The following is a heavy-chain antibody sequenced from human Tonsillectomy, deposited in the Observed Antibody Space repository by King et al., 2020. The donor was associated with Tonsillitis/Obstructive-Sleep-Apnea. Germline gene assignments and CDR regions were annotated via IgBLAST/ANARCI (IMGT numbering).Heavy chain of an antibody. CDR3: ARLVAYCSSTSCSTTDY. Sequence: QLVQSGAEVKEPGESLKISCKGFGYRFTTHWIAWVRQMPGKGLEWMGLIYPSDSDARYSPSFQGQVTISADKSMSTAYLQWTSLRASDTAMYYCARLVAYCSSTSCSTTDYWGQGTLVTVSS. J-gene: IGHJ4*02. D-gene: IGHD2-2*01. CDR1: GYRFTTHW. CDR2: IYPSDSDA. V-gene: IGHV5-51*01.